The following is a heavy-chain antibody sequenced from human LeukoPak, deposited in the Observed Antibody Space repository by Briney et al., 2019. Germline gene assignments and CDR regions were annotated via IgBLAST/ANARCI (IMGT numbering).Heavy chain of an antibody. Sequence: PSETLSLTCAVYGGSFSGYYWSWIRQPPGKGLEWIGEINHSGSTNYNPSLKSRVTISVDTSKNQFSLKLSSLTAADTAVYYCARAPYSSSFFDYWGQGTLVTVSS. J-gene: IGHJ4*02. D-gene: IGHD6-13*01. V-gene: IGHV4-34*01. CDR2: INHSGST. CDR1: GGSFSGYY. CDR3: ARAPYSSSFFDY.